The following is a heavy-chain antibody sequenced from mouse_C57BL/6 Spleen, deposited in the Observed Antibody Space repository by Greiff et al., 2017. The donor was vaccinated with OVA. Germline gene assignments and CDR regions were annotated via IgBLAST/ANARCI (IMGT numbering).Heavy chain of an antibody. CDR2: IDPSDSYT. Sequence: VKLQQPGAELVMPGASVKLSCKASGYTFTSYWMHWVKQRPGQGLEWIGEIDPSDSYTNYNQKFKGKSTLTVDKSSSTAYMQLSSLTSEDSAVYYCARYDHGYFDVWGTGTTVTVSS. J-gene: IGHJ1*03. CDR1: GYTFTSYW. D-gene: IGHD2-3*01. CDR3: ARYDHGYFDV. V-gene: IGHV1-69*01.